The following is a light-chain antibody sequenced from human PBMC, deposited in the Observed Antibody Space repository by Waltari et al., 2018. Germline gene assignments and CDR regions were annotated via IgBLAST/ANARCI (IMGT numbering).Light chain of an antibody. J-gene: IGKJ1*01. V-gene: IGKV3-20*01. CDR1: QSVGRS. Sequence: EIMLMQSPGTLSLSPGERATISYRASQSVGRSLAWYQQKPGQAPRLVIYGASSRATGIPDRFTGSGSGTDFSLTISRLEPEDFAVYYCQHYVRLPATFGQGTKVEIK. CDR3: QHYVRLPAT. CDR2: GAS.